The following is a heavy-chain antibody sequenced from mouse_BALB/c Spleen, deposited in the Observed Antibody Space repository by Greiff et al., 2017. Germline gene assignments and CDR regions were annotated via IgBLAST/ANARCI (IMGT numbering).Heavy chain of an antibody. V-gene: IGHV3-2*02. Sequence: VQLKQSGPGLVKPSQSLSLTCTVTGYSITSDYAWNWIRQFPGNKLEWMGYISYSGSTSYNPSLKSRISITRDTSKNQFFLQLNSVTTEDTATYYCARKRLTFYYAMDYWGQGTSVTVSS. J-gene: IGHJ4*01. CDR2: ISYSGST. CDR3: ARKRLTFYYAMDY. CDR1: GYSITSDYA.